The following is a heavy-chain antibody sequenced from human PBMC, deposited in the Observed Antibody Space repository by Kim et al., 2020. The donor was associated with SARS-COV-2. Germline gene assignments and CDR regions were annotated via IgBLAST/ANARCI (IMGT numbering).Heavy chain of an antibody. V-gene: IGHV4-34*01. CDR1: GGSFSGYY. D-gene: IGHD6-19*01. CDR2: INHSGST. J-gene: IGHJ4*02. CDR3: ARGPAVAGLFDY. Sequence: SETLSLTCAVYGGSFSGYYWSWIRQPPGKGLEWIGEINHSGSTNYNPSLKSRVTISVDTSKNQFSLKLSSVTAADTAVYYCARGPAVAGLFDYWGQGTLVTVSS.